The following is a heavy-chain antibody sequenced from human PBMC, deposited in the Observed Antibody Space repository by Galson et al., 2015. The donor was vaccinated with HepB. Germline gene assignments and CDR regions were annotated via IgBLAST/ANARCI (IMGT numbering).Heavy chain of an antibody. Sequence: SLRLSCAASGFKFDDYAMHRVRQGPGKGLEWVSGISWNSGSIGYADSVKGRFTISRDNAKNSLYLQMNSLGTEDTAVYFCAKADISGYDWAFYDYWGQGTLVTVSS. CDR2: ISWNSGSI. CDR3: AKADISGYDWAFYDY. V-gene: IGHV3-9*01. D-gene: IGHD5-12*01. J-gene: IGHJ4*02. CDR1: GFKFDDYA.